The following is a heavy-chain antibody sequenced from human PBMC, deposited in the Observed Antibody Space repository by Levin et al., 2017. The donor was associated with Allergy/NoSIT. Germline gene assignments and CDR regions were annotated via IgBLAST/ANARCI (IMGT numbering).Heavy chain of an antibody. CDR1: GFTFSTYR. D-gene: IGHD3-3*01. J-gene: IGHJ6*04. V-gene: IGHV3-21*01. CDR2: IGISSGYI. CDR3: ARDAGRTTMFGEVDV. Sequence: SCAASGFTFSTYRMTWLRQAPGKGLEWVSSIGISSGYIHYADSVKGRFTVSRDNAKSSLYLQMNSLRVEDAAVYYCARDAGRTTMFGEVDVWGKGTTVTVSS.